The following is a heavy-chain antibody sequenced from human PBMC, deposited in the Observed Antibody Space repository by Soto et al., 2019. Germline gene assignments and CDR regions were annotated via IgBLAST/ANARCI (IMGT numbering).Heavy chain of an antibody. Sequence: ASVKVSCKASGYTFTSYYMHWVRQAVGQGLEWMGIINPSGGSTSYAQKFQGRVTMTRDTSTSTVYMALSSLRSEDTAVYYCALYYYGSGFLGEDMDVWGQGTTVTVSS. D-gene: IGHD3-10*01. CDR3: ALYYYGSGFLGEDMDV. CDR2: INPSGGST. V-gene: IGHV1-46*01. CDR1: GYTFTSYY. J-gene: IGHJ6*02.